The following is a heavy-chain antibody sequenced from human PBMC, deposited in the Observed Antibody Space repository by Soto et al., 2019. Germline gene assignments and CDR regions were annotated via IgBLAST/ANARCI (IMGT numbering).Heavy chain of an antibody. V-gene: IGHV1-18*04. D-gene: IGHD4-4*01. J-gene: IGHJ5*02. CDR3: ARKSLSNFNWFDP. CDR1: GYTFTNYG. Sequence: QLQLVQSGTELKKPGASVKVSCKASGYTFTNYGITWVRQAPGQGLEWMGWINADYGNTNYEHKFQGRVTMTTDPSTNTAYMELRSLRSDDTAVYSCARKSLSNFNWFDPWGQGTLVTVSS. CDR2: INADYGNT.